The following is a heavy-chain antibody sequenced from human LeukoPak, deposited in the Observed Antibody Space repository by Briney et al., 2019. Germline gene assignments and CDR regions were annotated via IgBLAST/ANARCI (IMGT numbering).Heavy chain of an antibody. Sequence: SETLSLTCAVSGGSITSGSYYWSWIRQPAGKGLEWIGRIYTSESTYYNPSLKSRVTISLDTSKTQFSLKLSSVTAADTAVYYCARESVTTGWFDPWGQGTLVTVSS. CDR1: GGSITSGSYY. V-gene: IGHV4-61*02. J-gene: IGHJ5*02. D-gene: IGHD4-17*01. CDR3: ARESVTTGWFDP. CDR2: IYTSEST.